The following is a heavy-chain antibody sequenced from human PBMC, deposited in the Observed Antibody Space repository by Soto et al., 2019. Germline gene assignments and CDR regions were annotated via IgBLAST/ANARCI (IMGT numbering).Heavy chain of an antibody. D-gene: IGHD6-25*01. J-gene: IGHJ5*02. CDR1: GGSFSGYY. V-gene: IGHV4-34*01. Sequence: SETLSLTYAVYGGSFSGYYWSWIRQPPGKGLEWIGEINHSGSTNYNPSLKSRVTISVDTSKNQFSLKLSSVTAADTAVYYCARGRRITVHSSGFGLDPWGQGTLVTVSS. CDR3: ARGRRITVHSSGFGLDP. CDR2: INHSGST.